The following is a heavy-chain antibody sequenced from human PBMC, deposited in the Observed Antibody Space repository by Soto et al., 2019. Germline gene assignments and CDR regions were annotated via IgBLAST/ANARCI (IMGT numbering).Heavy chain of an antibody. CDR3: ERRREDDSSGYHHIDY. V-gene: IGHV4-39*01. CDR2: IYYSGST. D-gene: IGHD3-22*01. Sequence: QLQLQESGPGLVKTSETLSLTCTVSGGSISTRSHYWDWFRQPPGKGQEWVGSIYYSGSTYYNPSLKGRFNMSVDTSKNQFSLWLSSVTAADTAVYYCERRREDDSSGYHHIDYWGRGTLVTVSS. CDR1: GGSISTRSHY. J-gene: IGHJ4*02.